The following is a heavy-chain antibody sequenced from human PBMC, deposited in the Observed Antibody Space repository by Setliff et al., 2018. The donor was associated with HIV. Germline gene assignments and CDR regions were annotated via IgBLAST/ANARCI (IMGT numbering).Heavy chain of an antibody. Sequence: GSLRLSCVASGFTLSDYHMDWVRRAPGKGLEWIGRTRNKFRRHTTAYAASVKDRFSISRDNSRNSVFLEMSSLRIEDTAVYYCAKALGGSLGHCTGGSCQDYYYYMDVWGKGTTVTVSS. CDR1: GFTLSDYH. D-gene: IGHD2-8*02. CDR2: TRNKFRRHTT. V-gene: IGHV3-72*01. CDR3: AKALGGSLGHCTGGSCQDYYYYMDV. J-gene: IGHJ6*03.